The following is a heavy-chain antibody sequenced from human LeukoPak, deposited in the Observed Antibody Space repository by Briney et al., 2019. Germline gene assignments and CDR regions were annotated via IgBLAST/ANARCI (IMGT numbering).Heavy chain of an antibody. CDR3: ARDRGTWNDDGFDY. J-gene: IGHJ4*02. V-gene: IGHV4-4*07. CDR1: GYSISSGYY. Sequence: SETLSLTCTVSGYSISSGYYWSWIRQPAGKGLEWIGRIYISGSTNYNPSLKSRVTMSVDTSKNQFSLKLSSVTAADTAVYYCARDRGTWNDDGFDYWGQGTLVTVSS. D-gene: IGHD1-1*01. CDR2: IYISGST.